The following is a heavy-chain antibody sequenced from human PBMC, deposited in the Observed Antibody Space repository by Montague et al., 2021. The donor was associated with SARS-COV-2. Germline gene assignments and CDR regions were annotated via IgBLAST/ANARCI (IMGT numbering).Heavy chain of an antibody. CDR3: ARREDYYGWWSYPN. Sequence: STYYNPSLKSRGTISVDTYKNQFSLKLSSVTAADTAVYYCARREDYYGWWSYPNWGQGTMVTGSA. D-gene: IGHD3-10*01. CDR2: ST. J-gene: IGHJ4*02. V-gene: IGHV4-39*01.